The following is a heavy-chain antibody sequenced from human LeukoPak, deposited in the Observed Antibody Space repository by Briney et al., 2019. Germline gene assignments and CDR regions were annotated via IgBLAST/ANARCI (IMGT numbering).Heavy chain of an antibody. CDR3: AREALIRRRAFDT. J-gene: IGHJ3*02. Sequence: SETLSLTCTVSGGSISSSSYYWGWIRQPPGKGLEWIGSIYYSGSTYYNPSLKSRVTISVDTSKNQFSLKLSSVTAADTAVYYCAREALIRRRAFDTWGQGTMVTVSS. CDR2: IYYSGST. V-gene: IGHV4-39*07. CDR1: GGSISSSSYY. D-gene: IGHD3-16*01.